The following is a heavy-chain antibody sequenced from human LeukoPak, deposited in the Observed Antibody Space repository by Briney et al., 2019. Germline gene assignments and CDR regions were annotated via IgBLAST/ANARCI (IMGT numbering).Heavy chain of an antibody. CDR1: GFTFANTW. CDR2: INNDGSST. J-gene: IGHJ4*02. CDR3: ARDGSTVTAPFDY. Sequence: GGSLRLSCAASGFTFANTWMHWVRQAPGKGLVWVSIINNDGSSTNYADSVKGRFTISRDNAKNTLYLQMNSLRDEDTAVYYCARDGSTVTAPFDYWGQGTLVTVSS. V-gene: IGHV3-74*01. D-gene: IGHD2-21*02.